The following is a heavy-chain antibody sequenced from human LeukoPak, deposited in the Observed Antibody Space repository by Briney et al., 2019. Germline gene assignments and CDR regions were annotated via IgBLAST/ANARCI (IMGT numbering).Heavy chain of an antibody. J-gene: IGHJ4*02. CDR3: VRQERPDFDY. CDR2: AYYRSKWHI. V-gene: IGHV6-1*01. Sequence: SQTLSLTCVISGDSVSGSSVAWNWIRQSPARGLEWLGRAYYRSKWHIDYGVSVKSRITISPDTCKNQLSLQLNSVTPEDTAVYYCVRQERPDFDYWGQGTLVTVSA. CDR1: GDSVSGSSVA.